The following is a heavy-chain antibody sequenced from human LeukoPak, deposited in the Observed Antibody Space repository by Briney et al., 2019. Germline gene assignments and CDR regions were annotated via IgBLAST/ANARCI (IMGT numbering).Heavy chain of an antibody. CDR2: ISSSTSYT. CDR3: ARWRTTVYGMDV. V-gene: IGHV3-11*03. Sequence: GGSLRLSCVASGFTFIDYYMSWIRQPAGKGLEWVSYISSSTSYTNYADSVKGRFTISRDNAKKSLYLQMNSLRAEDTAVYYCARWRTTVYGMDVWGQGTTVTVSS. CDR1: GFTFIDYY. D-gene: IGHD4-11*01. J-gene: IGHJ6*02.